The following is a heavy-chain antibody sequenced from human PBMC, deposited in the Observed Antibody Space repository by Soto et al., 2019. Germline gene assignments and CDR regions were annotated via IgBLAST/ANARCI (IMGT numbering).Heavy chain of an antibody. J-gene: IGHJ3*02. CDR2: ISDGGDLT. Sequence: GSLRLSCAASGFAFSSHPMSWVRQAPEKGLEWVAGISDGGDLTYNADSVRGRFTISRDNSRNTLYMQMNSLRAEDTAVYYCARRVIGSSRAFDIWGQGTMVTVSS. CDR3: ARRVIGSSRAFDI. D-gene: IGHD3-10*01. V-gene: IGHV3-23*01. CDR1: GFAFSSHP.